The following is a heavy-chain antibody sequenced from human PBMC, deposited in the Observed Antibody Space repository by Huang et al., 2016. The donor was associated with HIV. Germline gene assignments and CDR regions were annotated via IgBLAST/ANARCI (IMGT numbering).Heavy chain of an antibody. CDR2: ISPICGTT. J-gene: IGHJ4*02. CDR3: ARVLSDYYDSSGYSFDS. CDR1: GGNFRSHA. V-gene: IGHV1-69*13. D-gene: IGHD3-22*01. Sequence: QVQLMQSGAEVKKPGSSVKVSCKASGGNFRSHAFSWVRQAPGQGLEWKGGISPICGTTNYEQKFQGRVKITADESTSTAYMELSSLRSEDTAIYVCARVLSDYYDSSGYSFDSWGQGTLVTVSS.